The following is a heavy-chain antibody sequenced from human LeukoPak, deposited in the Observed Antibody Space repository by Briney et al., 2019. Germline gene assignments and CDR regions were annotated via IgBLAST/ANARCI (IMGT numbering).Heavy chain of an antibody. CDR2: ISSSSSYI. D-gene: IGHD3-22*01. V-gene: IGHV3-21*01. CDR3: SPGVVGDSSGFADY. J-gene: IGHJ4*02. Sequence: NPGGSLRLSCAASGFTFSTYSMKWVRQAPGKGLEWVSSISSSSSYIFYADSVKGRFTISRDNAKNSLYLQMNSLRAEDTAVYYCSPGVVGDSSGFADYWGQGTLVTVSS. CDR1: GFTFSTYS.